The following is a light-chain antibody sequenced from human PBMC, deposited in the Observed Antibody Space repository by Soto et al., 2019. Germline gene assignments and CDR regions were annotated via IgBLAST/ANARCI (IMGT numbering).Light chain of an antibody. Sequence: ELVLTQSPGTLSLSPGERATLSCRARQSVSSSYLACSQQKPGRAPRLLIYGASSRATGIPDRFSGSGSGTDFTLTINRLEPEDFAVYYCEQYDKSITFGGGSKVDVK. V-gene: IGKV3-20*01. CDR3: EQYDKSIT. CDR1: QSVSSSY. CDR2: GAS. J-gene: IGKJ4*01.